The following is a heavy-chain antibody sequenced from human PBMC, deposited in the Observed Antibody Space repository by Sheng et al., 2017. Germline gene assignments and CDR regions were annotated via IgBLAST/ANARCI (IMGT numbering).Heavy chain of an antibody. J-gene: IGHJ4*02. D-gene: IGHD6-25*01. CDR3: ARAGFSSEIDY. Sequence: QVQLVQSGAEMKKPGASVKVSCKASGYTFTDYYINWVRQAPGQGLEWMGRMNTNSGGTNYAQKFQGRVTMARDTSISTAYMELSSLRSDDTAVYYCARAGFSSEIDYWGQGTLVTVSS. CDR2: MNTNSGGT. CDR1: GYTFTDYY. V-gene: IGHV1-2*06.